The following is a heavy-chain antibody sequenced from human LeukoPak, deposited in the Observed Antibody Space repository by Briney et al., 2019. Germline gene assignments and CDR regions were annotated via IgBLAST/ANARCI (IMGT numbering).Heavy chain of an antibody. CDR1: GFTFSNYT. CDR3: ARDLPRGSKRYYYYYMDV. D-gene: IGHD1-26*01. V-gene: IGHV3-23*01. Sequence: GGSLRLSCSTSGFTFSNYTMSWVRQAPGKGLEWVSSSVVSGGDTDYADSVKGRFTISRDNSKNTLYLQMNSLRAEDTAVYYCARDLPRGSKRYYYYYMDVWGKGTTVTVSS. CDR2: SVVSGGDT. J-gene: IGHJ6*03.